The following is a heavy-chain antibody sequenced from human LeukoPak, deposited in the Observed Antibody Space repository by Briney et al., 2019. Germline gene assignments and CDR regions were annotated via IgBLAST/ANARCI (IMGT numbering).Heavy chain of an antibody. Sequence: SETLSLTCTVSGGSISSYYRSWIRQPPGKGLEWIGYIYYSGSTNYNPSLKSRVTISVDTSKNQFSLKLSSVTAADTAVYYCAIGADAFDIWGQGTMVTVSS. V-gene: IGHV4-59*01. J-gene: IGHJ3*02. CDR2: IYYSGST. CDR3: AIGADAFDI. CDR1: GGSISSYY.